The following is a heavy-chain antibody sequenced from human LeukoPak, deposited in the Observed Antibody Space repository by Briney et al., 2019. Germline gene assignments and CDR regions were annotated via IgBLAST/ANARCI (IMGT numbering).Heavy chain of an antibody. V-gene: IGHV3-11*01. CDR2: ISGSGSTI. CDR1: GFTFSDYY. Sequence: GGSLRLSCAASGFTFSDYYMSWIRQAPGKGLEWVSYISGSGSTIYYADSVKGRFTISRDNAKNSLYLQMNSLRAEDTAVYYCGMATSFDGTDYWGQGTLVTASS. J-gene: IGHJ4*02. CDR3: GMATSFDGTDY. D-gene: IGHD5-24*01.